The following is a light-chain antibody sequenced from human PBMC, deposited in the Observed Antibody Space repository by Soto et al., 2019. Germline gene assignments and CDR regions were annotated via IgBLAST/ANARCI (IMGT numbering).Light chain of an antibody. CDR1: ASNIGGQT. V-gene: IGLV1-44*01. CDR3: AAWDDSLNVL. CDR2: SNN. Sequence: QSVLTQPPSASGTPGQRVTNSCSGGASNIGGQTVNWYQHLPGTAPKLLIYSNNQRPSGIPDRFSGSKSGTSASLAISGLQSEDEADYYCAAWDDSLNVLFGGGTKVTVL. J-gene: IGLJ2*01.